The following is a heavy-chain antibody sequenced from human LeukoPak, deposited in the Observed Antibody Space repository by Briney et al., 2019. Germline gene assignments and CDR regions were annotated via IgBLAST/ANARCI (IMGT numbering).Heavy chain of an antibody. CDR1: GGSISSGDYY. CDR3: ARAGSGWFSFL. CDR2: IYYSGST. Sequence: SQTLSLTCTVSGGSISSGDYYWSWIRQPPGKGLEWIGYIYYSGSTYYNPSLKSRVTISVDTSKNQFSPKLSSVTAADTAVYYCARAGSGWFSFLWGQGTLVTVSS. J-gene: IGHJ4*02. D-gene: IGHD6-19*01. V-gene: IGHV4-30-4*01.